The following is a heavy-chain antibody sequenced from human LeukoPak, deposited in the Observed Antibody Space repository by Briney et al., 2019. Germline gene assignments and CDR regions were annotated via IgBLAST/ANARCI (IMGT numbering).Heavy chain of an antibody. V-gene: IGHV1-18*01. Sequence: ASVKVSCKASGYTFTSYGISWVRQAPGQGLEWMGWISAYNGNTNYAQKLQGRVTMTTDTSTSTAYMELRSLRSDDTAVYYCARLVGARGYYYYGMDVWGQGTMVTVSS. J-gene: IGHJ6*02. CDR1: GYTFTSYG. D-gene: IGHD1-26*01. CDR2: ISAYNGNT. CDR3: ARLVGARGYYYYGMDV.